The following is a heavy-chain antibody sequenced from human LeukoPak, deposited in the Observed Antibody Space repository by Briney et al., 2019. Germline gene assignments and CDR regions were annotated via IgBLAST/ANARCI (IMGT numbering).Heavy chain of an antibody. CDR3: ARLDAREDDAFDI. Sequence: SQTLCLSRAVSGVAISREYCSSSRQPPGQGLEWIGYIYYSGTTNYTPSLKSRVTISVDTSKDQFSLKLSSVTAADTAVYYCARLDAREDDAFDIWGQGTMVTVSS. CDR1: GVAISREY. J-gene: IGHJ3*02. V-gene: IGHV4-59*08. CDR2: IYYSGTT. D-gene: IGHD1-26*01.